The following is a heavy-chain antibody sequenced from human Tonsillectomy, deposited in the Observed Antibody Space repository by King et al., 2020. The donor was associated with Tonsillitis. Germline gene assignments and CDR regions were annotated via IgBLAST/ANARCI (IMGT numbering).Heavy chain of an antibody. CDR3: ASRHDWDDY. CDR1: GGSVSSGSYY. V-gene: IGHV4-61*01. CDR2: IYHSGSL. J-gene: IGHJ4*02. Sequence: QLQESGPGLVKPSETLSLTCNVSGGSVSSGSYYWTWIRQPPGKGLEWIGYIYHSGSLRYNPSLKSRVTISLDTSKNQFSLNLTSVTAADTAVYFCASRHDWDDYWGQGTLVTVSS. D-gene: IGHD3-9*01.